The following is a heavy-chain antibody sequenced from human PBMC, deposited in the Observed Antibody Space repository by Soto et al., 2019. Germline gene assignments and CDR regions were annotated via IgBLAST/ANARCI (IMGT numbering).Heavy chain of an antibody. D-gene: IGHD3-10*01. CDR3: ARDMARCYYGSGSYRPSNWFDP. CDR2: IIPIFGTA. Sequence: QVQLVQSGAEVKKPGSSVKVSCKASGGTFSSYAISWVRQAPGQGLEWMGGIIPIFGTANYAQKFQGRVTITADESTSTAYMELSSLRSEDTAVYYCARDMARCYYGSGSYRPSNWFDPWGQGTLVTVSS. CDR1: GGTFSSYA. J-gene: IGHJ5*02. V-gene: IGHV1-69*01.